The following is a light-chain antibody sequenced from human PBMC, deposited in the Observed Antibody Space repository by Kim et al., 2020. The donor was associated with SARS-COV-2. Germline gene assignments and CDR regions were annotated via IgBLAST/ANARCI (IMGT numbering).Light chain of an antibody. J-gene: IGKJ1*01. CDR1: QSIRNY. CDR3: QQTYTTPRT. V-gene: IGKV1-39*01. Sequence: ASVGDRVTISCRTSQSIRNYLNWYQEKPGKAPKLLIFAASSLQSGVPSRFGGSGSGTDFTLTISSLQPEDFATYYCQQTYTTPRTFGQGTKVEIK. CDR2: AAS.